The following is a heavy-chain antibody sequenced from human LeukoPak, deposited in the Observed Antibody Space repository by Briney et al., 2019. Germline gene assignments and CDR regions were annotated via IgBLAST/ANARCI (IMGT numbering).Heavy chain of an antibody. V-gene: IGHV3-23*01. J-gene: IGHJ3*02. CDR2: ISGSGGTT. CDR3: AKDVKTLDAFDI. CDR1: GFTFYSYG. Sequence: GSLRLSCAASGFTFYSYGMRLVRQAPGKGLEWVSGISGSGGTTYYADSVKGRFTITRDNSRNTVYLQMNSLRAEDTAVYYCAKDVKTLDAFDIWGRGTMVAVSS.